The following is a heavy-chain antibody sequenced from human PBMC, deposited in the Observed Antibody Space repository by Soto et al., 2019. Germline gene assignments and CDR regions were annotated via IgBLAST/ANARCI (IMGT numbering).Heavy chain of an antibody. J-gene: IGHJ6*02. Sequence: EVQLLESGGGLVQPGGSLRLSCAASGFTFSSYAMSWVRQAPGKGLEWVSAISGSGGSTYYADSVKGRFTISRDNSKNTLYLQMNSLRAEDTAVYYCANADVDTAMVRFGAFYYYYGMDVWGQGTTVTVSS. D-gene: IGHD5-18*01. CDR3: ANADVDTAMVRFGAFYYYYGMDV. CDR2: ISGSGGST. V-gene: IGHV3-23*01. CDR1: GFTFSSYA.